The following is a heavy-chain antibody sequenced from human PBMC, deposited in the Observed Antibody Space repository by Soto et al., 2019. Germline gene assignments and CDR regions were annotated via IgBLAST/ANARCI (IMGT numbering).Heavy chain of an antibody. CDR2: IYHSGST. Sequence: PSETLSLTCAVSGGSISSGGYSWSWIRQPPGKGLEWIGYIYHSGSTYYNPSLKSRVTISVDRSKNQFSLKLSSVTAADTAVYYCARGSGWYVIDYWGQGTLVTSPQ. D-gene: IGHD6-19*01. CDR3: ARGSGWYVIDY. J-gene: IGHJ4*02. CDR1: GGSISSGGYS. V-gene: IGHV4-30-2*01.